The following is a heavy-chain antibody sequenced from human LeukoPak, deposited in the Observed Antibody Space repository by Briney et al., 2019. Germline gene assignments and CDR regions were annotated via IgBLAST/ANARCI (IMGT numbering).Heavy chain of an antibody. Sequence: GGSLRLSCAASGFTFSSYSMNWVRQAPGKGLEWVSSISSSSSYIYYADSVKGRFTIPRDNAKNSLYLQMNSLRAEDTAVYYCARVTDYAPHIDYWGQGTLVTVSS. V-gene: IGHV3-21*01. CDR2: ISSSSSYI. CDR1: GFTFSSYS. J-gene: IGHJ4*02. D-gene: IGHD4-17*01. CDR3: ARVTDYAPHIDY.